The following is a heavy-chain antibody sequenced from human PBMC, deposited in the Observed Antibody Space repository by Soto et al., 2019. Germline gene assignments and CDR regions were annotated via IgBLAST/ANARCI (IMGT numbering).Heavy chain of an antibody. D-gene: IGHD5-12*01. V-gene: IGHV5-51*01. Sequence: GESLKISCKGSGYSFTSYWIGWVRQVPGKGLEWMGIIYPGDSDTRYSPSFQGQVTISADKSISTAYLQWSSLKASDTAMYYCARVGSMATMRWGFDYWGQGTPVTVSS. CDR3: ARVGSMATMRWGFDY. CDR2: IYPGDSDT. J-gene: IGHJ4*02. CDR1: GYSFTSYW.